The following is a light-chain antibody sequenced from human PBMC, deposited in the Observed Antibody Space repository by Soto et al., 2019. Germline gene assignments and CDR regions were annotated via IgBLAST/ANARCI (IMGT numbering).Light chain of an antibody. CDR2: EVS. J-gene: IGLJ2*01. CDR1: SSDVGGYNY. Sequence: QSALTQPPSASGSPGQSVTISCTGTSSDVGGYNYVSWYQQHPGKAPKLMIYEVSKRPSGVPDRFSGSKSGNTASLTVSGLQAEDEADYYGSSYAGSNNLKVFGGGTKVTVL. CDR3: SSYAGSNNLKV. V-gene: IGLV2-8*01.